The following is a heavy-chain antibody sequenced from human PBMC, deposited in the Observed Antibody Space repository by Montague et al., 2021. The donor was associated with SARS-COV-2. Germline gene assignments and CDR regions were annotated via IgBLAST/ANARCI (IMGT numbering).Heavy chain of an antibody. J-gene: IGHJ4*02. D-gene: IGHD6-6*01. CDR1: GGSITGFS. Sequence: SETLSLTCAVSGGSITGFSWSWVRQPAGKGLEWIGRVTTSGTTNYSPSLRSRVTMSADTSKNQFSLNLNFVTAADTAIYYCARTPTRPLSLDSWGQGTLVTVSS. V-gene: IGHV4-4*07. CDR3: ARTPTRPLSLDS. CDR2: VTTSGTT.